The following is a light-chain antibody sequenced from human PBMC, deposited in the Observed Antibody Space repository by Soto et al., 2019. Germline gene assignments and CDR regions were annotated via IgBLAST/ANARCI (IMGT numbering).Light chain of an antibody. J-gene: IGLJ2*01. CDR1: SSDIGAFNS. Sequence: QSALTQPPSASGSPGQSVTISCTGTSSDIGAFNSISWYQQYPGKAPKLIIFDITQRPSGVPDRFSGFKSANTAYLTISGVQPEDEADYHCSSYTTIKTVVFGGGTQLTVL. CDR2: DIT. CDR3: SSYTTIKTVV. V-gene: IGLV2-8*01.